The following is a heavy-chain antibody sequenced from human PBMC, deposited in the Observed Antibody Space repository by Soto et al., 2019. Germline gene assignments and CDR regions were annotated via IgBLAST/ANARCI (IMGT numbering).Heavy chain of an antibody. J-gene: IGHJ4*02. V-gene: IGHV1-2*02. CDR1: GYTLTGYY. CDR2: INPNSGGT. Sequence: ASVKVSCKASGYTLTGYYMHWVRQAPGQGLEWMGWINPNSGGTNYSQKFQGRVTMTRDTSISTAYMELSRLRSDDTAVYYCARDENLAPFDYWGQGTLVTVSS. CDR3: ARDENLAPFDY.